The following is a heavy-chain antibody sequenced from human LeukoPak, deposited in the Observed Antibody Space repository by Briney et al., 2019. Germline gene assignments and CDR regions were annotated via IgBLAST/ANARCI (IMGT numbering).Heavy chain of an antibody. CDR1: GSSINSVYS. Sequence: SETLSLTCTVFGSSINSVYSWGWIRQPPGKGLEWIGSIYHNGNTYYNSSLKSRVTISVHTFENQFSLKLSSVTAADTAVYYCASYKTYYDSSGNPFDYWGQGTLVTVSS. V-gene: IGHV4-38-2*02. J-gene: IGHJ4*02. CDR2: IYHNGNT. D-gene: IGHD3-22*01. CDR3: ASYKTYYDSSGNPFDY.